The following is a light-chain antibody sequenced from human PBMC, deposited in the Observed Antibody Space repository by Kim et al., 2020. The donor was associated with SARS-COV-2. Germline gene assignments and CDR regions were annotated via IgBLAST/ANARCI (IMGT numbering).Light chain of an antibody. CDR1: KLDDKY. CDR3: QAWDSGIAGV. CDR2: QDA. J-gene: IGLJ2*01. Sequence: SYELTQPPSVSVSPGQTASITCSGDKLDDKYVGWYQQKPGQSPVLIIYQDAKRPSGIPERFSGSNSGNTATLTISGTQAMDEADYYCQAWDSGIAGVFDGGTQLTVL. V-gene: IGLV3-1*01.